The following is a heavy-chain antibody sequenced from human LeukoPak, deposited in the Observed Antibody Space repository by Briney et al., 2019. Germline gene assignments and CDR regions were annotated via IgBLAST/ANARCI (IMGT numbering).Heavy chain of an antibody. CDR2: ISGSGGST. CDR1: GFTFSTYA. Sequence: GGSLRLSCAASGFTFSTYAMNWXXXAPGKXXXWVXXISGSGGSTYYGNSVKGRFTISRDKSKNTLHLQMNSLRAEDTAVYHCAKDGHSSGWPLGQIDYWGQGTLVTVSS. J-gene: IGHJ4*02. D-gene: IGHD6-19*01. CDR3: AKDGHSSGWPLGQIDY. V-gene: IGHV3-23*01.